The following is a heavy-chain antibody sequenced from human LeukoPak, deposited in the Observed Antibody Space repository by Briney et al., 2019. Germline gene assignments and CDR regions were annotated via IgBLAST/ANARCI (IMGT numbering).Heavy chain of an antibody. CDR1: GFTFSSYA. V-gene: IGHV3-23*01. Sequence: PGGSLRLSCAASGFTFSSYAMSWVRQAPGKGLEWVSAISGSGGSTYYADSVRGRFTISRDNSKNTLYLQMNSLRAEDTAVYYCAKVSSGWFRGYFDYWGQGTLVTVSS. J-gene: IGHJ4*02. CDR2: ISGSGGST. CDR3: AKVSSGWFRGYFDY. D-gene: IGHD6-19*01.